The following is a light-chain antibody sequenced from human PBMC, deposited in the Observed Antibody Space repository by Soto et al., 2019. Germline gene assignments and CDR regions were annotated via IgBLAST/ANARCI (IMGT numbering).Light chain of an antibody. Sequence: EIVLTQSPGTLSLSPGERVTLSCRTSQTISGSSLAWYQQRPGPAPRLLIYDTSTRATGIPDRFSGSGSGTEFTLTISRREPEEFAVYYCQHYGSSPPLTFGGGTKVEIK. V-gene: IGKV3-20*01. CDR2: DTS. J-gene: IGKJ4*01. CDR3: QHYGSSPPLT. CDR1: QTISGSS.